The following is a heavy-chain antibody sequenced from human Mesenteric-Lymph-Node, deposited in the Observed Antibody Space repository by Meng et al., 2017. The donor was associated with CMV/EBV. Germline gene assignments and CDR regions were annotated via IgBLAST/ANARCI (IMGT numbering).Heavy chain of an antibody. D-gene: IGHD6-13*01. V-gene: IGHV3-7*01. CDR3: ARADTSAAGWYY. CDR1: GFTFRSYW. Sequence: LSLTCAASGFTFRSYWMTWVRQAPGKGLEWVANIKQDGSEKYYVDSVTGRFTISRDNAENSLYLQMNSLRAEDTAMYYCARADTSAAGWYYWGQGTLVTVSS. J-gene: IGHJ4*02. CDR2: IKQDGSEK.